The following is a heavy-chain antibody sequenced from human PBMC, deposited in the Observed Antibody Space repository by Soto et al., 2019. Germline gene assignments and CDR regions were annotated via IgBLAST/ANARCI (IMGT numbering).Heavy chain of an antibody. CDR2: ISGSGGST. CDR3: AKGRNYDYVWGSYLAH. CDR1: GFTFSSYA. V-gene: IGHV3-23*01. Sequence: GGSLRLSCAASGFTFSSYAMSWVRQAPGKGLEWVSAISGSGGSTYYADSVKGRFTISRDNSKNTLYLQMNSLRAEDTAVYYCAKGRNYDYVWGSYLAHWGQGTLVTVS. D-gene: IGHD3-16*01. J-gene: IGHJ4*02.